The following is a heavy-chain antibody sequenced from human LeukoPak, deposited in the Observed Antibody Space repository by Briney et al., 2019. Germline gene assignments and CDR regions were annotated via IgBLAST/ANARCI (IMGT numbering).Heavy chain of an antibody. D-gene: IGHD1-14*01. CDR2: IIPIFGTA. V-gene: IGHV1-69*13. CDR1: GGTFSSYA. J-gene: IGHJ4*02. Sequence: ASVKDSCKASGGTFSSYAISWVRQAPGQGLEWMGGIIPIFGTANYAQKFQGRVTITADESTSTAYMELSSLRSEDTAVYHCARAPRNSSTMLDYWGQGTLVTVSS. CDR3: ARAPRNSSTMLDY.